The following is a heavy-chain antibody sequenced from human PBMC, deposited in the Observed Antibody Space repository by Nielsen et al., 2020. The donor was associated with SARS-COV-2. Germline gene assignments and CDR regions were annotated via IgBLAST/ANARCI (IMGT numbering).Heavy chain of an antibody. D-gene: IGHD2-2*02. J-gene: IGHJ4*02. Sequence: SLKISCAASGFTFSSYGMHWVRQAPGKGLEWVSGISWNSGSIGYADSVKGRFTISRDNAKNSLYLQMNSLRAEDTALYYCASIYYWGQGTLVTVSS. V-gene: IGHV3-9*01. CDR1: GFTFSSYG. CDR3: ASIYY. CDR2: ISWNSGSI.